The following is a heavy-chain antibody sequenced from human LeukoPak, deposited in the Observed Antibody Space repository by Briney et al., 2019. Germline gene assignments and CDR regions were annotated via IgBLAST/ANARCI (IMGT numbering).Heavy chain of an antibody. CDR3: AIRRGYTYGDDY. Sequence: GGSLRLSCAASGLTFSSYWMLWVRQAPGKGLVWVSRLHSDGSSTAYADSVKGRFTISRDNAKNTLYLQMNTLRAEDTAVYYCAIRRGYTYGDDYWGQGTLVTVSS. CDR1: GLTFSSYW. D-gene: IGHD5-18*01. CDR2: LHSDGSST. J-gene: IGHJ4*02. V-gene: IGHV3-74*03.